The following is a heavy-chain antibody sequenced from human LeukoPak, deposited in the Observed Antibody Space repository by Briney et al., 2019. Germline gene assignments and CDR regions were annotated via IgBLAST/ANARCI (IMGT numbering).Heavy chain of an antibody. Sequence: GSLRLSCAASGFTFSSYGMHWVRQAPGKGLEWVAVISYDGSNKYYADSVKGRFTISRDNSKNTLYLQMNSLRAEDTAVYYCARHPVYYYETSGLFDYWGQGTLVTVSS. CDR2: ISYDGSNK. V-gene: IGHV3-30*03. D-gene: IGHD3-22*01. J-gene: IGHJ4*02. CDR1: GFTFSSYG. CDR3: ARHPVYYYETSGLFDY.